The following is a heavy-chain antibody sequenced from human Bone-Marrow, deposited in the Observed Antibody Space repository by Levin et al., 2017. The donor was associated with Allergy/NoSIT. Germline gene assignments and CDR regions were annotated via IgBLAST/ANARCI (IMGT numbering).Heavy chain of an antibody. CDR2: VYYSGST. CDR1: GGSISSSRYY. J-gene: IGHJ4*02. D-gene: IGHD3-16*02. V-gene: IGHV4-39*01. CDR3: ARLADYVWGSYRTDFDY. Sequence: SQTLSLTCTVSGGSISSSRYYWGWVRQPPGKGLQWIGTVYYSGSTDYNPSLKSRVATSLDTSKNQFSLQLTSVTAADTAVYYCARLADYVWGSYRTDFDYWGQGILVTVSS.